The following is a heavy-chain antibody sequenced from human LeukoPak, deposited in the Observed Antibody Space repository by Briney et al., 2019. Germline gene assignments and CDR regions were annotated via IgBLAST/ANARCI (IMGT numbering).Heavy chain of an antibody. J-gene: IGHJ4*02. V-gene: IGHV4-61*01. CDR3: ARTSSGYGDHFDY. CDR1: GDSVSSDRYY. Sequence: SETLSLTCTVSGDSVSSDRYYWTWIRQSPGKGLEWIAYIRYSGHTNYNPSLNSRVTISVDTSKNQFSLKLSSVTAADTAVYYCARTSSGYGDHFDYWGQGTLVTVSS. D-gene: IGHD4-17*01. CDR2: IRYSGHT.